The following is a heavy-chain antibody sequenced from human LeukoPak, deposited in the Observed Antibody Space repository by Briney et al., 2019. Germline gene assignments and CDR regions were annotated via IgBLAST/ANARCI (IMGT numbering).Heavy chain of an antibody. CDR2: ISAYNGNT. Sequence: ASVKVSCKASGYTFTSYGISWVRQAPGQGLEWMGWISAYNGNTNYAQKLQGRVTMTTDTSTSTAYMELRSLRSDDTAVYYCARLMVRGVILTYYYYGMDVWGQGTLVTVSS. CDR1: GYTFTSYG. V-gene: IGHV1-18*01. D-gene: IGHD3-10*01. J-gene: IGHJ6*02. CDR3: ARLMVRGVILTYYYYGMDV.